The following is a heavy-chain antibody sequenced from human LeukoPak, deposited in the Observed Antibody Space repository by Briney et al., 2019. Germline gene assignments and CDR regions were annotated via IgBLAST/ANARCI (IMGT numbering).Heavy chain of an antibody. CDR1: GGSISSYY. CDR2: IYYSGST. V-gene: IGHV4-59*07. Sequence: PSDTLSLTCTVSGGSISSYYWSWIRQPPGKGLEWIGYIYYSGSTNYNPSLKSRVTISVDTSKNQFSLKLSSVTAADTAVYYCARAGGGYDLRSAVNWFDPWGQGTPVTVSS. J-gene: IGHJ5*02. CDR3: ARAGGGYDLRSAVNWFDP. D-gene: IGHD5-12*01.